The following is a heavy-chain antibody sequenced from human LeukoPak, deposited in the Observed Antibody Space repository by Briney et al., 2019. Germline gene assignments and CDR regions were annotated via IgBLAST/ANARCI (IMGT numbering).Heavy chain of an antibody. J-gene: IGHJ3*02. CDR2: ISANNGNT. D-gene: IGHD6-19*01. CDR1: GYIFTNYG. Sequence: ASVKVSCEASGYIFTNYGFTWVRQAPGQGLEWMGWISANNGNTNYAEKLQGRVTMTADTSTSTVYMELGSLRSDDTAVYYCASGTSGWTTYTFDTWGQGTMVTVSS. V-gene: IGHV1-18*01. CDR3: ASGTSGWTTYTFDT.